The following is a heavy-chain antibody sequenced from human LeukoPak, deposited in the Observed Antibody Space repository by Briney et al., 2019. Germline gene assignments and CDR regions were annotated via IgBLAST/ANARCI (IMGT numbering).Heavy chain of an antibody. CDR3: TKTITTYFDWLDPVDI. Sequence: PGGSLRLSCAASGFTFSSYGMHWVRQAPGKGLEWVTFIRYDGSMKYYADSVKGRFTISRDNSKNTLYLQMNSLRAEDTAVYYCTKTITTYFDWLDPVDIWGQGTMVTVSS. CDR1: GFTFSSYG. V-gene: IGHV3-30*02. D-gene: IGHD3-9*01. CDR2: IRYDGSMK. J-gene: IGHJ3*02.